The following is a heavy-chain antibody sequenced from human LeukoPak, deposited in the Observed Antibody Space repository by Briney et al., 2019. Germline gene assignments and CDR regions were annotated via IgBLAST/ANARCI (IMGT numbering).Heavy chain of an antibody. J-gene: IGHJ4*02. CDR1: GYTFTAYY. CDR2: INPNSGGT. CDR3: ARSSSSYSPFDY. V-gene: IGHV1-2*06. Sequence: GASVKVSCRTSGYTFTAYYIHWVRQAPGQGLEWMGRINPNSGGTNYAQKFQGRVTMTRGTSISTAYMELSRLRSDDTAVYFCARSSSSYSPFDYWGQGTLVTVSS. D-gene: IGHD2-2*01.